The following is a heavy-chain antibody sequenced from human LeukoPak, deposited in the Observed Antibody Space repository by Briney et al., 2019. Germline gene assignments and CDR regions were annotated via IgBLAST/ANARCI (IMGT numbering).Heavy chain of an antibody. CDR3: ARGSSFGY. D-gene: IGHD3-10*01. V-gene: IGHV3-74*01. Sequence: GGSLRLSCAASGFAFSSCLMHWVRQAPGKGLVWVSRINSDGSDTGYADSVKGRFTISRDNAKNTLHLQMNSLRAEDTAVYYCARGSSFGYWGQGTLVTVSS. J-gene: IGHJ4*02. CDR1: GFAFSSCL. CDR2: INSDGSDT.